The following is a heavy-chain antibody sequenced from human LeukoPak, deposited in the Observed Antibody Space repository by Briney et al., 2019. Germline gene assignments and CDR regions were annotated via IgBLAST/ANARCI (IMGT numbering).Heavy chain of an antibody. CDR3: ARENRLGYCSSTSCLPFDY. Sequence: PSETLSLTCAVYGGSFSGYYWSWIRQPPGKGLEWIGEINHSGSTNYNPSLKGRVTISVDTSKNQFSLKLSSVTAADTAVYYCARENRLGYCSSTSCLPFDYWGQGTLVTVSS. CDR2: INHSGST. CDR1: GGSFSGYY. V-gene: IGHV4-34*01. J-gene: IGHJ4*02. D-gene: IGHD2-2*01.